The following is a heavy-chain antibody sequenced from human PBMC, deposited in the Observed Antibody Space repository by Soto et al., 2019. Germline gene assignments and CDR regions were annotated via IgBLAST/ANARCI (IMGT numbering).Heavy chain of an antibody. Sequence: PSETLSLTCTVSGGSISSGGYYWSWIRRHPGKGLEWIGYIYYSGSTYYNPSLKSRVTISVDTSKNQFSLKLSSVTAADTAVYYCARLKRGQQLVWFDPWGQGTLVTVPQ. CDR1: GGSISSGGYY. V-gene: IGHV4-31*03. J-gene: IGHJ5*02. D-gene: IGHD6-13*01. CDR3: ARLKRGQQLVWFDP. CDR2: IYYSGST.